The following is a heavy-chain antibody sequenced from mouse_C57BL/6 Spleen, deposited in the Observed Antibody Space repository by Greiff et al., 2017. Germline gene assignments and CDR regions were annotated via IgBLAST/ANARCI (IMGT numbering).Heavy chain of an antibody. Sequence: EVKLQESGAELVKPGASVKLSCTASGFNIKDYYMHWVKQRTEQGLEWIGRIDPEDGETKYAPKFQGKATITADPSSNTAYLQLSSLTSEDTAVYYCARSLDSSGYGYYFDYWGQGTTLTVSS. J-gene: IGHJ2*01. CDR2: IDPEDGET. CDR1: GFNIKDYY. V-gene: IGHV14-2*01. CDR3: ARSLDSSGYGYYFDY. D-gene: IGHD3-2*02.